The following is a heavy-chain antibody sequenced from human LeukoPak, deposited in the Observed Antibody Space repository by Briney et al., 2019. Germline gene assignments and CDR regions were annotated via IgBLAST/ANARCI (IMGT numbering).Heavy chain of an antibody. D-gene: IGHD3-9*01. J-gene: IGHJ4*02. CDR1: GGSFSGYY. Sequence: SSETLSLTCAVYGGSFSGYYWSWIRQPPGKGLEWIGEINHSGNTNYNPSLKSRVTISVDTSKNHFSLNLSSVTAADTAIYYCAARDILTGLQDYWGQGTLVTVSS. V-gene: IGHV4-34*01. CDR3: AARDILTGLQDY. CDR2: INHSGNT.